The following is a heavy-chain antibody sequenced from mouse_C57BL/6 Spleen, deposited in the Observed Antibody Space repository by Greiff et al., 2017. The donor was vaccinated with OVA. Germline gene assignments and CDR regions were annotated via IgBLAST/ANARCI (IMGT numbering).Heavy chain of an antibody. D-gene: IGHD1-1*01. CDR1: GYTFTSYV. J-gene: IGHJ1*03. CDR3: AKYYGSRDWYFDV. CDR2: IYPYNDGT. Sequence: VQLQQSGPELVKPGASVKMSCKASGYTFTSYVMHWVKQKPGQGLEWIGYIYPYNDGTKYNEKFKGKATLTSDKSSSTAYMELSSLTSEDSAVYYCAKYYGSRDWYFDVWGTGTTVTVSS. V-gene: IGHV1-14*01.